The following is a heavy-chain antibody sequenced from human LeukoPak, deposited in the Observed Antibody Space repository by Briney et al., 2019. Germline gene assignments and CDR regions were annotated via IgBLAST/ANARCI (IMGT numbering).Heavy chain of an antibody. J-gene: IGHJ4*02. Sequence: PGGSLRLSCAASGFTFSDYGMHWVPQAPGKGLEWVAVIYNDGNNRYYADSVKGRFTVSRDNSKSMLYLELNSLRAEDTAVYYCARDSSRSVLLWFGELLWGQGTLVTVSS. D-gene: IGHD3-10*01. CDR2: IYNDGNNR. CDR1: GFTFSDYG. V-gene: IGHV3-33*01. CDR3: ARDSSRSVLLWFGELL.